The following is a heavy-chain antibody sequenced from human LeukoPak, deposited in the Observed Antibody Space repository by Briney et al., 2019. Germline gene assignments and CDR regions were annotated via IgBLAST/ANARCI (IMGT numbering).Heavy chain of an antibody. Sequence: ASVKVSCKASGATFISYAMSWVRQAPGQGLEWMGGIIPIFGTANYAQKFQGRVTITADKSTSTAYMEVSSLRSEDTAVYYCARGSGPGWFDPWGQGTLVTVSS. CDR3: ARGSGPGWFDP. CDR2: IIPIFGTA. J-gene: IGHJ5*02. CDR1: GATFISYA. D-gene: IGHD3-10*01. V-gene: IGHV1-69*06.